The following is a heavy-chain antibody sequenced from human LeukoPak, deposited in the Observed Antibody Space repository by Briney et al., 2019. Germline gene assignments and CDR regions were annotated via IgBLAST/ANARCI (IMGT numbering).Heavy chain of an antibody. V-gene: IGHV3-23*01. Sequence: GGSLRLSCAASGFTFSSYAMSWVRQAPGKGLEWVSAISGSGGSTYYADSVKGRFTISRDNSKNTLYLQMNSLRVEDTAVYYCASPGGVGATAYFDYWGQGTLVTVSS. J-gene: IGHJ4*02. CDR1: GFTFSSYA. CDR3: ASPGGVGATAYFDY. D-gene: IGHD1-26*01. CDR2: ISGSGGST.